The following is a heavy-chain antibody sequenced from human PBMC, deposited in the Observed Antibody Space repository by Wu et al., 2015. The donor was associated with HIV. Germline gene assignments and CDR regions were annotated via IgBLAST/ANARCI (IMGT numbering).Heavy chain of an antibody. CDR2: INPNSGGT. CDR3: ARELWFGELLSSDAFDI. J-gene: IGHJ3*02. Sequence: QVQLVQSGAEVKKPGASVKVSCKASGYTFTGYYMHWVRQAPGQGLEWMGWINPNSGGTNYAQKFQGRVTMTRDTSISTAYMELSRLRSDDTAVYYCARELWFGELLSSDAFDIWGQRGQWSPSLQ. D-gene: IGHD3-10*01. CDR1: GYTFTGYY. V-gene: IGHV1-2*02.